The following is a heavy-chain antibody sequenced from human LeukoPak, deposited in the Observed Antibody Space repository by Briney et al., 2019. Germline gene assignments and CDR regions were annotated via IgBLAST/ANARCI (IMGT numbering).Heavy chain of an antibody. V-gene: IGHV5-51*01. Sequence: GESLKISCKGSGYSFTSYWIGWVRQMPGKGLEWMGIIYPGDSDTRYSPSFQGQVTISADKSISTAYLQWSSLKASDTAMYYCARVPIYCSSTSCRGGNWFDPWGQGTLVTVSS. D-gene: IGHD2-2*01. J-gene: IGHJ5*02. CDR3: ARVPIYCSSTSCRGGNWFDP. CDR2: IYPGDSDT. CDR1: GYSFTSYW.